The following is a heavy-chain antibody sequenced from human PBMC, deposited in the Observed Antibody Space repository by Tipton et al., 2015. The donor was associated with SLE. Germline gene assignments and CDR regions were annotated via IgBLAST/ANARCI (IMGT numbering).Heavy chain of an antibody. D-gene: IGHD6-13*01. J-gene: IGHJ2*01. CDR3: ASTAAATVGYFDL. Sequence: TLSLTCNVSGGSMRSHYWSWIRQPPGKGLEWIGYIYYTRTTYYNPSLQSRVAISLDTSKNQFSLKLSSVTAADTAVYYCASTAAATVGYFDLWGRGTLVTVSS. CDR1: GGSMRSHY. CDR2: IYYTRTT. V-gene: IGHV4-59*11.